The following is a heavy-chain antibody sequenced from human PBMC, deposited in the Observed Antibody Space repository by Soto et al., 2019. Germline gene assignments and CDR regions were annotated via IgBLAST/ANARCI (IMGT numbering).Heavy chain of an antibody. CDR2: ISQDGTVK. Sequence: EVLLVESGGGLVQPGGSLRLSRATSGFTFNTYWMTWVRQAPGKGLEWVASISQDGTVKDYVESLQDRFTISRDDVKKSAYLQMNTMRVEDTAVYYCVGSTGWIFDHWGQGTLVTVSS. V-gene: IGHV3-7*03. D-gene: IGHD2-8*02. CDR1: GFTFNTYW. CDR3: VGSTGWIFDH. J-gene: IGHJ4*02.